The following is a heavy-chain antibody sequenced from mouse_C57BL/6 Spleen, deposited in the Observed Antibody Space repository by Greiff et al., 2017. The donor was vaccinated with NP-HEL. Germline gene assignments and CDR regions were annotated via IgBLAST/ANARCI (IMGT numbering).Heavy chain of an antibody. V-gene: IGHV5-9-1*02. J-gene: IGHJ4*01. CDR2: ISSGGDYI. Sequence: EVKVVESGEGLVKPGGSLKLSCAASGFTFSSYAMSWVRQTPEKRLEWVAYISSGGDYIYYADTVKGRFTISRDNARNTLYLQMSSLKSEDTAMYYCTRDPPYYGSSYVDYAMDYWGQGTSVTVSS. D-gene: IGHD1-1*01. CDR1: GFTFSSYA. CDR3: TRDPPYYGSSYVDYAMDY.